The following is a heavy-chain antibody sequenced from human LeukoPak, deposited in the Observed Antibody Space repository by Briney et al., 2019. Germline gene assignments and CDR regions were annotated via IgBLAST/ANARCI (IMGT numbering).Heavy chain of an antibody. Sequence: ASVKVSCKASGYTFTSYGISWVRQAPGQGLEWMGWISAYNGNTNYAQKLQGRVTMTTDTSTSTAYMELRSLKSEDTAVYYCAGSSESYSFDPWGQGTLVTVSS. V-gene: IGHV1-18*01. CDR2: ISAYNGNT. J-gene: IGHJ5*02. CDR3: AGSSESYSFDP. CDR1: GYTFTSYG. D-gene: IGHD1-26*01.